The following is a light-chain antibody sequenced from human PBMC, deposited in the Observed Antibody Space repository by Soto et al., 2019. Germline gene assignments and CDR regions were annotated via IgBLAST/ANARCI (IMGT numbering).Light chain of an antibody. J-gene: IGLJ2*01. CDR3: SSYAGSNNLHVL. V-gene: IGLV2-8*01. Sequence: QSVLTQPPSASGSPGQSVTVSCTGSSSDIGDYNFVSWYQQHPGKAPKLIIYEVIKRPSGVPDRFSGSKSGNTASLTVSGLQAEDEADYYCSSYAGSNNLHVLFGGGTKVTVL. CDR2: EVI. CDR1: SSDIGDYNF.